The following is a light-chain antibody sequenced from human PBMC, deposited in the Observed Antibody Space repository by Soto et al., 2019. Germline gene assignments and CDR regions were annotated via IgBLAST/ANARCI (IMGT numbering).Light chain of an antibody. CDR3: QSYHSSLSGSRV. CDR1: SSNIGAGYD. V-gene: IGLV1-40*01. J-gene: IGLJ3*02. CDR2: GNS. Sequence: QSVLTQPPSVSGAPGQRVTISCTGSSSNIGAGYDVHWYQQVPGTAPKVVIFGNSNRPSGVPDRFSGSKSATSASLAITGLQAEDEADYYCQSYHSSLSGSRVFGGGTKLTVL.